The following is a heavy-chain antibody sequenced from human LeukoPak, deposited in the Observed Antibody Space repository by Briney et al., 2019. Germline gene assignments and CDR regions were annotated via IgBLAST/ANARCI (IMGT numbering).Heavy chain of an antibody. J-gene: IGHJ4*02. CDR2: IYPGDSDT. D-gene: IGHD3-10*01. CDR3: AIQLWFGELPYFDY. CDR1: GYSFTSYW. Sequence: GEPLNISCKASGYSFTSYWIGWARRLPGKGLGWMGIIYPGDSDTRYSPSFQGHVPISADKSISTAYLQGSRLKASDTAMYYCAIQLWFGELPYFDYWGQGTLVTVP. V-gene: IGHV5-51*01.